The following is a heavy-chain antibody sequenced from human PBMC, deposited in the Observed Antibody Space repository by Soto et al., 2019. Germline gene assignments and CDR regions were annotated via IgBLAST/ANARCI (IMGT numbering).Heavy chain of an antibody. Sequence: SETLSLTCTVSGGSISSGGYYWSWIRQHPGKGLEWIGYIYYSGSTYYNPSLKSRVTISVDTSKNQFSLKLSSVTAADTAVYYCERVPVSRGWDSHWGQGTLVTVSS. D-gene: IGHD1-26*01. J-gene: IGHJ4*02. CDR3: ERVPVSRGWDSH. V-gene: IGHV4-31*03. CDR1: GGSISSGGYY. CDR2: IYYSGST.